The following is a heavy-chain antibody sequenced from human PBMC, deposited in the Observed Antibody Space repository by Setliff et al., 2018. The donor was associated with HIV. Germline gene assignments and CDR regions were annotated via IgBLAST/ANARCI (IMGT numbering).Heavy chain of an antibody. Sequence: TLSLTCTVSGGSINISSYYWGWIRQPPGKGLEWIGSMYYSGSTYQNLSLKRRVTISVDMSKNQFSLKLSSVTAADTAVYYCASGNCAGDCYHDYWGQGTLVTVS. CDR2: MYYSGST. D-gene: IGHD2-21*02. V-gene: IGHV4-39*01. CDR1: GGSINISSYY. CDR3: ASGNCAGDCYHDY. J-gene: IGHJ4*02.